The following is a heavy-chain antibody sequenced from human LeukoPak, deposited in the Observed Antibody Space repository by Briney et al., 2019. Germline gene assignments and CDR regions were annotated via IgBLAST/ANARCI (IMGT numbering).Heavy chain of an antibody. Sequence: GGSLRLSCAASGFTFSSYAMSWVRQAPGKGLEWVSAISGSGGSTYYADSVKGRFTISRDNLRNTLYLQMNSLRAEDTAVYYCAKGQQLVPDRLDYWGQGTLVTVSS. D-gene: IGHD6-13*01. CDR1: GFTFSSYA. CDR3: AKGQQLVPDRLDY. CDR2: ISGSGGST. V-gene: IGHV3-23*01. J-gene: IGHJ4*02.